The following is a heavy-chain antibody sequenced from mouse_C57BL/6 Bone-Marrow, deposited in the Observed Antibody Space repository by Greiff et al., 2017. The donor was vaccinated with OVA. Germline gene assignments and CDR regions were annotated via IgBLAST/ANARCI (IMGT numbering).Heavy chain of an antibody. CDR3: ARTVRGYWYFDV. Sequence: EVQLQESGGGLVKPGGSPKLSCAASGFTFSSYAMSWVRQTPEKRLEWVATISDGGSYTYYPDNVKGRFTISRDNAKNNLYLQMSHLKSEDTAMYYCARTVRGYWYFDVWGTGTTVTVSS. J-gene: IGHJ1*03. V-gene: IGHV5-4*01. CDR2: ISDGGSYT. D-gene: IGHD1-1*01. CDR1: GFTFSSYA.